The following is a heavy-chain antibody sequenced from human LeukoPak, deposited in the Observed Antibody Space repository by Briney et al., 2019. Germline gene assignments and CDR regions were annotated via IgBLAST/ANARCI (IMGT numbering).Heavy chain of an antibody. D-gene: IGHD3-10*01. CDR2: IIPILGIA. CDR3: ARAQGYGSGS. V-gene: IGHV1-69*04. J-gene: IGHJ5*02. Sequence: SVKVSCKASGGTFSSYAISWVRQAPAQGLEWMGRIIPILGIANYAQKFQGRVTITADKSTSTAYMELSSLRSEDTAVYYCARAQGYGSGSWGQGTLVTVSS. CDR1: GGTFSSYA.